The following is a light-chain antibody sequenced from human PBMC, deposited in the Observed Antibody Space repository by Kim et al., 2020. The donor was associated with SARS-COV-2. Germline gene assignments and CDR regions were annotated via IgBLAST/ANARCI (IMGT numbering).Light chain of an antibody. CDR1: KIGTKS. J-gene: IGLJ3*02. Sequence: PGQTAEITCRARKIGTKSVPWYQHRPGQAPVVVIYSDRERPSGIPERFSGANSGSTATLTLSGVEAGDEADYYCQVWDSNSDHVVFGGGTQLTVL. V-gene: IGLV3-21*04. CDR3: QVWDSNSDHVV. CDR2: SDR.